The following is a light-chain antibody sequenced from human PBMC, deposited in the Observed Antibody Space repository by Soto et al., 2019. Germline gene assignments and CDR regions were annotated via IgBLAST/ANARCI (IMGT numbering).Light chain of an antibody. CDR1: QSASTW. CDR3: QQDDTYPWT. V-gene: IGKV1-5*03. Sequence: DIQMTQSPSTLSASVGDRVTITCRASQSASTWLAWYQQKPGKAPNLLIYKASSLEIGVPSRFSGSGSGTEFTLTISNLQPEDYATYYCQQDDTYPWTFGQGTKVEIK. CDR2: KAS. J-gene: IGKJ1*01.